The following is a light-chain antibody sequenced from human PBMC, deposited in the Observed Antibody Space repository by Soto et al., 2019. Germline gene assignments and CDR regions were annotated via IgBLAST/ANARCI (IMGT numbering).Light chain of an antibody. V-gene: IGLV2-14*03. CDR1: SSDVGGYYF. J-gene: IGLJ2*01. Sequence: QSALTQPGSVSGSPGQSITISCTGTSSDVGGYYFVSWYQHHPGKAPKLMIFDVSKRPSGVSNRFSGSKSGNTASLTISGLQAEDEADYYCSSYTSSRLVFGGGTKLTVL. CDR2: DVS. CDR3: SSYTSSRLV.